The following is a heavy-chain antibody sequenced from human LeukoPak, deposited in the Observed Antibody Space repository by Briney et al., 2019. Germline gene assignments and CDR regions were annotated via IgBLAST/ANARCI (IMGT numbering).Heavy chain of an antibody. Sequence: WVRQPPGKGLEWIGSIYYSGSTYYNPSLKSRVTISVDTSKNQFSLKLSSVTAADTAVYYCARVQLYGSGSQYYFDYWGQGTLVTVSS. V-gene: IGHV4-39*07. CDR3: ARVQLYGSGSQYYFDY. CDR2: IYYSGST. D-gene: IGHD6-19*01. J-gene: IGHJ4*02.